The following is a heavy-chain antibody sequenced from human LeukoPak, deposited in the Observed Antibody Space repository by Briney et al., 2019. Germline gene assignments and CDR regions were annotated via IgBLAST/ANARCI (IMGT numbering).Heavy chain of an antibody. Sequence: GASVKVSCKASGYTFTSYDINWVRQATGQGLEWMGWMNPNSGNTGYAQKFQGRVTITRNTSISTAYMELSSLRSEDTAVYYCARGKITFGGVIVDYYYYYYMDVWGKGTTVTVSS. D-gene: IGHD3-16*02. J-gene: IGHJ6*03. CDR3: ARGKITFGGVIVDYYYYYYMDV. V-gene: IGHV1-8*03. CDR1: GYTFTSYD. CDR2: MNPNSGNT.